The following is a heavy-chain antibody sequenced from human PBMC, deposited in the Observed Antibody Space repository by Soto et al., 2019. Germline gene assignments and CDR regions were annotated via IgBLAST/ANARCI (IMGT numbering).Heavy chain of an antibody. V-gene: IGHV1-58*02. D-gene: IGHD2-15*01. CDR1: GSGFISSG. Sequence: VKVSCKASGSGFISSGIQWVRQAHGQRLEWIGWIVVASGQTNYAQNFRGRVAITRDTSTATAYIELTGLTSEDTAVYFCSADRPDIGVGWWVWGQGTTVTVSS. J-gene: IGHJ6*02. CDR3: SADRPDIGVGWWV. CDR2: IVVASGQT.